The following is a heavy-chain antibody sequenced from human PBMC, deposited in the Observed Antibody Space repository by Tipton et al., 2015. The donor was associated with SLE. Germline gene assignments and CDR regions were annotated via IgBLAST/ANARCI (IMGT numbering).Heavy chain of an antibody. V-gene: IGHV3-21*03. CDR1: GFTFSGYS. Sequence: SLRLSCAASGFTFSGYSMHWVRQAPGKGLEWVSSISGRRTDIYYADSVKGRFTISRDNPKNSLYLQMNSLSAEDTAVYYCARDDDYGGNSGFDYWGQGTLVTVSS. CDR2: ISGRRTDI. CDR3: ARDDDYGGNSGFDY. J-gene: IGHJ4*02. D-gene: IGHD4-23*01.